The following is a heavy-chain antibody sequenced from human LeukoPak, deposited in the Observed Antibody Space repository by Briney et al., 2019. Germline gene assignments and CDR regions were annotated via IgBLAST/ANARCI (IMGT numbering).Heavy chain of an antibody. D-gene: IGHD3-10*01. Sequence: GASVKVSCKASGGTFSSYAISWARQAPGQGLEWMGGIIPIFGTANYAQKFQGRVTITADESTSTAYMELSSLRSEDTAVYYCAREDGSGSYFPVLYNWFDPWGQGTLVTVSS. J-gene: IGHJ5*02. CDR3: AREDGSGSYFPVLYNWFDP. V-gene: IGHV1-69*13. CDR2: IIPIFGTA. CDR1: GGTFSSYA.